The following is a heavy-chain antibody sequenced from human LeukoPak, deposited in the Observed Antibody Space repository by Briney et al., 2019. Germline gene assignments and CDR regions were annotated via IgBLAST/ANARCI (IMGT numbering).Heavy chain of an antibody. V-gene: IGHV3-21*01. CDR2: ISSSSSYI. CDR1: GFTFSSYS. CDR3: AVGSSGWYKGGAFDI. J-gene: IGHJ3*02. Sequence: GGSLRLSCAASGFTFSSYSMNWVRQAPGKGLEWVSSISSSSSYIYYADSVKGRFTISRDNAKNSLYLQMNSLRAEDTAVYYCAVGSSGWYKGGAFDIWGQGTMVTVSS. D-gene: IGHD6-19*01.